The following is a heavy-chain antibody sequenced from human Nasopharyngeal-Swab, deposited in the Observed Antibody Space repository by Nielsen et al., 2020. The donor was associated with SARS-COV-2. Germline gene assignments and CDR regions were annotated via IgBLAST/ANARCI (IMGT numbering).Heavy chain of an antibody. Sequence: SETLSLTCTVSGGSMNSYYWYWIRQPPGKGLEWIGYVFNSGSTEYSPPLKRRATISVDTSNNQFSLKLSSGTAADTAVYFCARVQVDDDFWTGYQFDYWGQGTLVTVSS. CDR2: VFNSGST. D-gene: IGHD3/OR15-3a*01. V-gene: IGHV4-59*01. J-gene: IGHJ4*02. CDR1: GGSMNSYY. CDR3: ARVQVDDDFWTGYQFDY.